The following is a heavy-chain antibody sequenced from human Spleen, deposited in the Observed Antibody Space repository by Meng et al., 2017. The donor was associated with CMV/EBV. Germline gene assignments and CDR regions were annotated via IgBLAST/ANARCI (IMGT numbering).Heavy chain of an antibody. V-gene: IGHV3-7*01. CDR1: GFTFSSYG. J-gene: IGHJ6*02. Sequence: GESLKISCAASGFTFSSYGMHWVRQAPGKGLEWVANINQDGSQKNYVDSVKGRFTISRDNAKNSLYLQMNSLRADDTAVYYCARDYLEWLLSFYYYGMDVWGQGTTVTVSS. CDR2: INQDGSQK. D-gene: IGHD3-3*01. CDR3: ARDYLEWLLSFYYYGMDV.